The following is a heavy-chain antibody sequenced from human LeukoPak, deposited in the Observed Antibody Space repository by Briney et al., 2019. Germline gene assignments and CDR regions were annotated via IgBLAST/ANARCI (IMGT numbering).Heavy chain of an antibody. J-gene: IGHJ5*01. CDR3: AKDRPNFHENSGHYYRRDGDS. V-gene: IGHV3-23*01. CDR2: ISGSGGST. D-gene: IGHD3-22*01. CDR1: GFTFSSYA. Sequence: PGGSLRLSCAASGFTFSSYAMSWVRQAPGKGLEWVSAISGSGGSTYYADSAKGRFTISRDNSKNTLYLQMNSLRAEDTAVYYCAKDRPNFHENSGHYYRRDGDSWGQGALVTVSS.